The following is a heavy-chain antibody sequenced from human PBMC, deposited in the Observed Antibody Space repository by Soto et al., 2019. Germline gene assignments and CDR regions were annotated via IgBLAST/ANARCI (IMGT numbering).Heavy chain of an antibody. J-gene: IGHJ6*02. CDR2: ISGKNGNT. V-gene: IGHV1-18*04. CDR3: ARVSYSIVLVPDCGMDV. D-gene: IGHD2-15*01. CDR1: GYTFISHG. Sequence: QVQLVQSGVEVKKPGASVKVSCKASGYTFISHGISWLRQAPGQGLEWMGWISGKNGNTNYAQKLQGRVTLTTDTIKSTAYMELTRLISDGTAVYYCARVSYSIVLVPDCGMDVWGQGTTVTVSS.